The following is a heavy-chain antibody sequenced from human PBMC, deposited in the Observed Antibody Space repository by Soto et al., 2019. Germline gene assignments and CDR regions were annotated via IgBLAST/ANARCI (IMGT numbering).Heavy chain of an antibody. CDR1: GGTFRTYA. Sequence: QVQLLQSGAEVKKPGSSVRVSCEASGGTFRTYAISWVRQAPGQGLEWMGEIIPIFGKVNYAQKFQGRVTITADESTTTVYMDVRSLTSEDTAVYYCAKGAVAGTPTAYYYYGMDVWGQGTTGTVS. CDR3: AKGAVAGTPTAYYYYGMDV. D-gene: IGHD6-19*01. V-gene: IGHV1-69*12. CDR2: IIPIFGKV. J-gene: IGHJ6*02.